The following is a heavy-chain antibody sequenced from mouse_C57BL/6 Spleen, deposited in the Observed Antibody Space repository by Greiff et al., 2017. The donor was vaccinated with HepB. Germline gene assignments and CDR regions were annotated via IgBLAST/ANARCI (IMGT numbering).Heavy chain of an antibody. CDR2: IDPSDSET. CDR1: GYTFTSYW. Sequence: QVQLQQPGPELVRPGSSVKLSCKASGYTFTSYWMHWVKQRPLQGLEWIGNIDPSDSETHYNQKFRDKATLTVAKSSSTAYMQLSSLTSEDSAVYYCARFGHYYSNYGYFDYWGQGTTLTVSS. V-gene: IGHV1-52*01. J-gene: IGHJ2*01. D-gene: IGHD2-5*01. CDR3: ARFGHYYSNYGYFDY.